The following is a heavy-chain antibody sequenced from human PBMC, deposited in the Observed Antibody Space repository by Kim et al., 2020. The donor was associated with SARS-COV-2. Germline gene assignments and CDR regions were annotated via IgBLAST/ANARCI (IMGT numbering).Heavy chain of an antibody. V-gene: IGHV4-4*02. J-gene: IGHJ5*02. Sequence: SETLSLTCVVSGASISSSSCWSWVRQPPGKGLEWIGEVDHSGTTSYNVSLKNRVSILVDKSKNQFSLRLPSVSAADTAVFYCARGFSSAWTLRAWFDPWG. CDR2: VDHSGTT. D-gene: IGHD3-22*01. CDR3: ARGFSSAWTLRAWFDP. CDR1: GASISSSSC.